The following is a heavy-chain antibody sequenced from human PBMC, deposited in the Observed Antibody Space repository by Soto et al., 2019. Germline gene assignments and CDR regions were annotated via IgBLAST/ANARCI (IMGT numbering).Heavy chain of an antibody. CDR1: GFTFGNYD. CDR3: VKSLSGYGPYWYFDL. Sequence: EVQLLESGGGLVQPGGSLRLSCAASGFTFGNYDMTWVRQAPGKGLEWVSSISRVGDSTYYADSMKGRFTISRDNSKNTLSLQMNSLRAEDTAIYYCVKSLSGYGPYWYFDLWGRGTLVTVSS. V-gene: IGHV3-23*01. CDR2: ISRVGDST. D-gene: IGHD5-18*01. J-gene: IGHJ2*01.